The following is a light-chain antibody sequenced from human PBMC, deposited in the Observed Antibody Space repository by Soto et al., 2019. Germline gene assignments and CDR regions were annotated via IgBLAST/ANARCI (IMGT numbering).Light chain of an antibody. Sequence: QSVLTQPASVSGSPGQSITFSCTGTSSDIGVYNYVSWYQQHPGKAPKLMIYEVNNRPSGVSNRFSGSKSGNTASLTISGLQAEDEADYYCSSYTTSNPYVFGTGTKVTV. V-gene: IGLV2-14*01. CDR3: SSYTTSNPYV. CDR2: EVN. CDR1: SSDIGVYNY. J-gene: IGLJ1*01.